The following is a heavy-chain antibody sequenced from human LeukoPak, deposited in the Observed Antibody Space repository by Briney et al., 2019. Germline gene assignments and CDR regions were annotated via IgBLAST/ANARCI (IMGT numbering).Heavy chain of an antibody. CDR3: ARDEIYYGSHYFGY. Sequence: GGSLRLSCVASGFTFSRYWMSWVRQAPGKGLEWVANINQDGSEKYYVDSVKGRFTISRDNAKNSLYVQMNSLRAEDTAVYYCARDEIYYGSHYFGYWGQGSLVTVSS. V-gene: IGHV3-7*01. CDR1: GFTFSRYW. J-gene: IGHJ4*02. D-gene: IGHD3-10*01. CDR2: INQDGSEK.